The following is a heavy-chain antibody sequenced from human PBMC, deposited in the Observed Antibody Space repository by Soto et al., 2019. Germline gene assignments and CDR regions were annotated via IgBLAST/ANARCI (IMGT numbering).Heavy chain of an antibody. CDR1: GGSITTYY. V-gene: IGHV4-59*01. CDR2: ISYSGST. Sequence: ETLSLTCSVPGGSITTYYWSWIRQPPGEGLEWIGSISYSGSTKYNPSLESRVMISLDTSKNQLSLRLTSVTAAATALYYCARDWDSSGLFDPWGQGALVTVYS. J-gene: IGHJ5*02. D-gene: IGHD3-10*01. CDR3: ARDWDSSGLFDP.